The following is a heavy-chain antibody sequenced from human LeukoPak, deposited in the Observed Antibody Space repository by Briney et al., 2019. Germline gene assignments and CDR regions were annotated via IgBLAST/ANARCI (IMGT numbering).Heavy chain of an antibody. CDR2: MNPNSGKT. J-gene: IGHJ6*02. CDR1: GYTFTSYD. V-gene: IGHV1-8*01. D-gene: IGHD3-16*01. Sequence: ASVKVSCKASGYTFTSYDINWVRQATGQGLEWMGWMNPNSGKTGYAQKFQGRVTMTRNTSISTAYMELSMLRSEDTAVYYCARAGFGGYGRDVWGQGTTVTVSS. CDR3: ARAGFGGYGRDV.